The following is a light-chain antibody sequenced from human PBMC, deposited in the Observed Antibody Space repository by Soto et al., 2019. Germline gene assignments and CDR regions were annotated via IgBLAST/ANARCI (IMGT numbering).Light chain of an antibody. CDR1: QSVGRRY. J-gene: IGKJ4*01. CDR2: DTS. V-gene: IGKV3-20*01. Sequence: IVLTQSPDTLFLYPGERATLSCRASQSVGRRYLAWYQQKPGQAPMLLIYDTSERASDIPDRFSGSGSGTDFTLTISRLVPEDFAVYCCQYQGPFGGGTKVEIE. CDR3: QYQGP.